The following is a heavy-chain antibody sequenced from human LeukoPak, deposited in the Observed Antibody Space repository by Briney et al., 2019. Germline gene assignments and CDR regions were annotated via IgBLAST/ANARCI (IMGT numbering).Heavy chain of an antibody. D-gene: IGHD6-6*01. J-gene: IGHJ2*01. Sequence: PGGSLRLSCAASGFTFSSYAMHWVRQAPGKGLEWVAVISYDGSNKYYADSVKDRFTISRDNSKNTVDLQMNNLRAEDTAVYYCARDVHNWYFDLWGRGTLVTVSS. V-gene: IGHV3-30*14. CDR1: GFTFSSYA. CDR2: ISYDGSNK. CDR3: ARDVHNWYFDL.